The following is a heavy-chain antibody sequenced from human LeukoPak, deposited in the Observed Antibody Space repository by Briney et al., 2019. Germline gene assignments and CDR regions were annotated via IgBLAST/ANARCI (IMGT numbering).Heavy chain of an antibody. CDR2: IYHSGST. D-gene: IGHD5-18*01. CDR3: ARGYVDTAMVRYYYYYYMDV. J-gene: IGHJ6*03. V-gene: IGHV4-38-2*01. Sequence: PSETLSLTCAVSGYSISSGYYWGWIRQPPGKGLEWIGSIYHSGSTYYNPSLKSRVTISVDTSKNQFSLKLSSVTAADTAVYYCARGYVDTAMVRYYYYYYMDVWGKGTTVTVSS. CDR1: GYSISSGYY.